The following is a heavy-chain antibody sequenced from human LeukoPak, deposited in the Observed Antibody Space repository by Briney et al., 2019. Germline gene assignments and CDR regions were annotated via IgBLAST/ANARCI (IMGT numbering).Heavy chain of an antibody. D-gene: IGHD2-15*01. CDR1: GFSVDSNY. V-gene: IGHV3-53*01. J-gene: IGHJ5*01. CDR3: ARESPTSGIDS. Sequence: GGSLRLSCSASGFSVDSNYMSWVRQAPGKGLEWVSVIYSNGKEYYAESAKGRFTISRDISKNSLDLQMNRLRGEDTAVYYCARESPTSGIDSWGQGALVIVSS. CDR2: IYSNGKE.